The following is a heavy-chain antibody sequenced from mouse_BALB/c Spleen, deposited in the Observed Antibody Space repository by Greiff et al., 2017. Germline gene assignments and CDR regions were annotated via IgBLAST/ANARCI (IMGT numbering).Heavy chain of an antibody. V-gene: IGHV1-55*01. CDR2: IYAGTGGT. D-gene: IGHD2-4*01. CDR1: GFTFSSSY. J-gene: IGHJ4*01. Sequence: QVQLQQSGAELVKPGASVKLSCKTSGFTFSSSYISWLKLKPGQSLEWIAWIYAGTGGTSYNQKFTGKAQLTVDTSSSTAYMQFSSLTTEDSAIYYCARHEGLRRGEYSYAMDYWGQGTSVTVSS. CDR3: ARHEGLRRGEYSYAMDY.